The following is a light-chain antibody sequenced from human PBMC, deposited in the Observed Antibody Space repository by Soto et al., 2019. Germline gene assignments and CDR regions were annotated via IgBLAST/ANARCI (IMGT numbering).Light chain of an antibody. CDR3: QSSDGRLTPFV. Sequence: QSVLTQPPSVSGAPGQRVTISCTGGSSNIGTGYDVHWYQQLPGGAPRLLIYGNNNRPSGVPDRFSGSKSGTSASLAITGLQAEDEAVYFGQSSDGRLTPFVFGSGTKVTV. CDR1: SSNIGTGYD. CDR2: GNN. J-gene: IGLJ1*01. V-gene: IGLV1-40*01.